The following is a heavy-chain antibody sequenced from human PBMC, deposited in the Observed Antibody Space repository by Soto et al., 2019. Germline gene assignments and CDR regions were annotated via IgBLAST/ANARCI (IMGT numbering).Heavy chain of an antibody. V-gene: IGHV3-13*01. CDR2: IGTAGDT. D-gene: IGHD3-3*01. J-gene: IGHJ3*02. CDR3: ARSLRFLEWPDAFDI. CDR1: GFTFSSYD. Sequence: GSLRLSCAASGFTFSSYDMHRVRQATGKGLEWVSAIGTAGDTYYPGSVKGRLTISRENAKNSLYLQMNSLRAGDTAVYYCARSLRFLEWPDAFDIWGQGTMVTVSS.